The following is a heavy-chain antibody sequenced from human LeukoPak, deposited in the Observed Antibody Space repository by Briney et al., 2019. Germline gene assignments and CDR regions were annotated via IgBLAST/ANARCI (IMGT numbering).Heavy chain of an antibody. CDR1: GFTFSNYA. J-gene: IGHJ4*02. CDR3: AKGAPSSGSPFDY. D-gene: IGHD6-19*01. V-gene: IGHV3-23*01. Sequence: GGSLRLSCAASGFTFSNYAMSWVRQAPGKGLEWVSAISGSGGSTYSADSMKGRFTISRDNSKNTLYLQMNSLRAEDTAVYYCAKGAPSSGSPFDYWGQGTLVTVSS. CDR2: ISGSGGST.